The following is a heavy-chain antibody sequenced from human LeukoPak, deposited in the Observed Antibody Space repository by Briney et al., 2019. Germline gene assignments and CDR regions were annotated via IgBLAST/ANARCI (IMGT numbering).Heavy chain of an antibody. V-gene: IGHV4-61*02. Sequence: SQTLSLTCTVSGGSISSGSYYWSWIRQPAAKGLEWIGRIYTSGSTNYNPSLKSRVTISVDTSKNQFSLKLSSVTAANTAVYYCARGGTSFFYYYYGMDVWGQGTTVTVSS. J-gene: IGHJ6*02. D-gene: IGHD2-2*01. CDR1: GGSISSGSYY. CDR3: ARGGTSFFYYYYGMDV. CDR2: IYTSGST.